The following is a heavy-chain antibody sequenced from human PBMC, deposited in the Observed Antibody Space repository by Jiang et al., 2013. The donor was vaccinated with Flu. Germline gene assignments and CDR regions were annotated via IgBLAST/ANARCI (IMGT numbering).Heavy chain of an antibody. J-gene: IGHJ1*01. CDR1: GGTFSSYA. V-gene: IGHV1-69*01. Sequence: GAEVKKPGSSVKVSCKASGGTFSSYAISWVRQAPGQGLEWMGGIIPIFGTANYAQKFQGRVTITADESTSTAYMELSSLRSEDTAVYYCARGGYYDSSGYYLNYFQHWGQGTLVTVSS. CDR3: ARGGYYDSSGYYLNYFQH. CDR2: IIPIFGTA. D-gene: IGHD3-22*01.